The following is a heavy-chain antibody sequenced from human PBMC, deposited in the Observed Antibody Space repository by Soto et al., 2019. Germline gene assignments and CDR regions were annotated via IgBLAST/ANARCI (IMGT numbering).Heavy chain of an antibody. CDR1: GFTFTSYS. J-gene: IGHJ3*02. V-gene: IGHV3-48*01. CDR2: IRGTT. D-gene: IGHD2-21*01. CDR3: ARDDSFAFDT. Sequence: EVQLVESGGGLVQPGGSLRLSCAASGFTFTSYSMNWVRQAPGKGLEWVSYIRGTTNYADSVKGRFTISRDNARSSVYLQMNSLRADDTAVYYCARDDSFAFDTWGQGTMVTVSS.